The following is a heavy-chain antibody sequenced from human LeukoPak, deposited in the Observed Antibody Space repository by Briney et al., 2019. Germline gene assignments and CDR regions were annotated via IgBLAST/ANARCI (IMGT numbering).Heavy chain of an antibody. CDR3: TTYDVVVVVAARFVDY. V-gene: IGHV3-15*01. D-gene: IGHD2-15*01. Sequence: GGSLRLSCAASGFTFSSYAMSWVRQAPGKGLEWVGRIKSKTDGGTTDYAAPVKGRFTISRDDSKNTLYLQMNSLKTEDTAVYYCTTYDVVVVVAARFVDYWGQGTLVTVSS. J-gene: IGHJ4*02. CDR1: GFTFSSYA. CDR2: IKSKTDGGTT.